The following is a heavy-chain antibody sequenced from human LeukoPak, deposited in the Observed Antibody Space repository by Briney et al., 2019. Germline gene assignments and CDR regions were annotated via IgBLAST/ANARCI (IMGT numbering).Heavy chain of an antibody. J-gene: IGHJ3*02. CDR2: IWYDGSNK. Sequence: GRSLRLSCAASGFTFSSYGMHWVRQAPGKGLEWVAVIWYDGSNKYYADSVKGRLTISRDNSKNTLYLQMNSLRAEDTAVYYCARDPYDILTGPQHAFDIWGQGTMVTVPS. D-gene: IGHD3-9*01. CDR3: ARDPYDILTGPQHAFDI. CDR1: GFTFSSYG. V-gene: IGHV3-33*01.